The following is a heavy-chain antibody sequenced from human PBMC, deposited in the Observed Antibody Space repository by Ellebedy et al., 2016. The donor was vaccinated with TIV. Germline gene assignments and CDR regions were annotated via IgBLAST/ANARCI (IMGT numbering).Heavy chain of an antibody. CDR1: GFTFSSYG. CDR3: ARDGGDIVVVPAAIRSYYYYGLDV. V-gene: IGHV3-33*08. D-gene: IGHD2-2*01. Sequence: GESLKISCAASGFTFSSYGMHWVRQAPGKGLEWVAVIWYDGGNKYYGDSVKGRFTISRDNSKNTLYLQMKGLRAEDTAVYYCARDGGDIVVVPAAIRSYYYYGLDVWGQGTTVTVSS. CDR2: IWYDGGNK. J-gene: IGHJ6*02.